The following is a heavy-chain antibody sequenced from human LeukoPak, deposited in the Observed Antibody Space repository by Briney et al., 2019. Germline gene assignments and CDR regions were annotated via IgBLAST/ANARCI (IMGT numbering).Heavy chain of an antibody. D-gene: IGHD3-22*01. CDR2: ISYDGSNK. CDR1: GFTFSSYG. CDR3: TTAVPVMVVVTPVP. Sequence: QSGGSLRLSCAASGFTFSSYGMHWVRQAPGKGLEWVAVISYDGSNKYYADSVKGRFTISRDNSKNTLYLQMNSLKSEDTAVYYCTTAVPVMVVVTPVPWGQGTLVTVSS. V-gene: IGHV3-30*03. J-gene: IGHJ5*02.